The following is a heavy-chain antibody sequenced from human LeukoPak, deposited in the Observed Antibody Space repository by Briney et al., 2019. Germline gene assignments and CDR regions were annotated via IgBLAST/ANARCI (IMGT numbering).Heavy chain of an antibody. CDR1: GGSFSESS. D-gene: IGHD3-10*01. Sequence: SETLSLTCAVSGGSFSESSWSWIRQTPGKGLEWIGEITHSGSTKYNPSLGSRATISVDTSKAQFFLRLTSVTAADTAVYYCARGDYCTNAVCLSSTSGSYFHDSWGQGTLVTVSS. J-gene: IGHJ4*02. V-gene: IGHV4-34*01. CDR3: ARGDYCTNAVCLSSTSGSYFHDS. CDR2: ITHSGST.